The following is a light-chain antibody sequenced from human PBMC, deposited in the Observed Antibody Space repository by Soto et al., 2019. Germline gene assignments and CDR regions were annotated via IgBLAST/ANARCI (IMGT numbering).Light chain of an antibody. Sequence: DIQMTQSPTSLSASVGDTVTITCRASQSISSYLNWYQQKPGKAPKLLIYTASSLQSGVPSRFSGSGSGTGFTLTIANLQLEDFATYHCQQSFSSPYTFGQGTKLDIK. CDR1: QSISSY. V-gene: IGKV1-39*01. CDR3: QQSFSSPYT. CDR2: TAS. J-gene: IGKJ2*01.